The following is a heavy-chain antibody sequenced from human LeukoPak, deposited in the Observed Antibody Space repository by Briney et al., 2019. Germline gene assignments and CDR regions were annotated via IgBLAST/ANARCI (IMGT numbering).Heavy chain of an antibody. J-gene: IGHJ4*02. Sequence: GSLRLSCAASGFTFSSYWMSWVRQAPGRGLEWVGCIKSKTDGGTTDYAAPVKGRFTISRDDSKNTLYLQMNSLRAEDTAVYYCAQIAVPGWGQGTLVTVSS. V-gene: IGHV3-15*01. CDR1: GFTFSSYW. CDR2: IKSKTDGGTT. CDR3: AQIAVPG. D-gene: IGHD2-2*01.